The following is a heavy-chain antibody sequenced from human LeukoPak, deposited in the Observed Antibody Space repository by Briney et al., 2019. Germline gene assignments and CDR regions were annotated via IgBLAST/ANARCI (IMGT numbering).Heavy chain of an antibody. D-gene: IGHD3-10*01. CDR3: ARHGSVRSPLGR. V-gene: IGHV4-4*09. J-gene: IGHJ4*02. CDR1: GGSISSYY. CDR2: ICATGST. Sequence: KPSETLSLTCTVSGGSISSYYWSWIRQPPGKGLEWIWYICATGSTNYYPSLKSRVIMTVDTSKSLFSLNLRAVTAADTSVYYGARHGSVRSPLGRWGQGTLVTVSS.